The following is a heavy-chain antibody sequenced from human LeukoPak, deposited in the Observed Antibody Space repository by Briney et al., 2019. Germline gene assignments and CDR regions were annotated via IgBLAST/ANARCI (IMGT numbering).Heavy chain of an antibody. CDR3: ARHRHRKPNPMVRGIPDYFDY. CDR2: IYYGGST. Sequence: PSETLSLTCSVSGGSISSNNYYWGWIRQPPGKGLEWIGSIYYGGSTYYTPSLKSRVTISVDTSKNQFSLKLSSVTAADTAVYYCARHRHRKPNPMVRGIPDYFDYWGQGTLVTVSS. V-gene: IGHV4-39*01. CDR1: GGSISSNNYY. D-gene: IGHD3-10*01. J-gene: IGHJ4*02.